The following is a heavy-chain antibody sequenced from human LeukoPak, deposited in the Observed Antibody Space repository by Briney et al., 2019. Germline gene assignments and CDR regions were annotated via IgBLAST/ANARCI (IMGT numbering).Heavy chain of an antibody. J-gene: IGHJ4*02. CDR1: GGSISSNTYY. V-gene: IGHV4-39*07. Sequence: SETLSLTCTVSGGSISSNTYYWGWIRQPPGKGLEWIGSIYYCGSTYYNPSLKSRVTISVDTSKNQFSLKLSSVTAADTAVYYCARGRERWLQLRYYFDYWGQGTQVTVSS. CDR3: ARGRERWLQLRYYFDY. D-gene: IGHD5-24*01. CDR2: IYYCGST.